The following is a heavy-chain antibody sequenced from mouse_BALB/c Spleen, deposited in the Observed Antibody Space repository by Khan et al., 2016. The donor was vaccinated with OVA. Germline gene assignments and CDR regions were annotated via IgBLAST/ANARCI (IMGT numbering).Heavy chain of an antibody. CDR3: ARSTFYGSSSYFDY. D-gene: IGHD1-1*01. CDR1: GYTFTSYT. V-gene: IGHV1-4*01. J-gene: IGHJ2*01. Sequence: QVQLQQSGAELARPGASVKMSCKASGYTFTSYTMHWIKQRPGQALEWIGYIEPSSGYTNYNQNFRDKATLTADKSSSQAYIQLTSLTSEDSAVHYCARSTFYGSSSYFDYWGPGTTLTVSS. CDR2: IEPSSGYT.